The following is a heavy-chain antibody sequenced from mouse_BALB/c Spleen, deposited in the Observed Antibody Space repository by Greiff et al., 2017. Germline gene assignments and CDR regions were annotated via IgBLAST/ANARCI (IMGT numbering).Heavy chain of an antibody. CDR3: ARSVPSYYAMDY. CDR2: ISSGSSTI. Sequence: EVKLMESGGGLVQPGGSRKLSCAASGFTFSSFGMHWVRQAPEKGLEWVAYISSGSSTIYYADTVKGRFTISRDNPKNTLFLQMTSLRSEDTAMYYCARSVPSYYAMDYWGQGTSVTVSS. V-gene: IGHV5-17*02. J-gene: IGHJ4*01. D-gene: IGHD1-1*01. CDR1: GFTFSSFG.